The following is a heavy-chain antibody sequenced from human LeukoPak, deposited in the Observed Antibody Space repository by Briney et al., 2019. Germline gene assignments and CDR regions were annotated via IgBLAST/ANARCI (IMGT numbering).Heavy chain of an antibody. CDR1: GGTFSSYA. J-gene: IGHJ4*02. CDR2: IIPIFGTA. Sequence: SVKVSCKASGGTFSSYAISWVRQAPGQGLEWMGGIIPIFGTANYAQKFQGRVTITTDESASTAYMELSSLRSEDTAVYYCASTYYYGSGSYTFDYWGQGTLVTVSS. CDR3: ASTYYYGSGSYTFDY. V-gene: IGHV1-69*05. D-gene: IGHD3-10*01.